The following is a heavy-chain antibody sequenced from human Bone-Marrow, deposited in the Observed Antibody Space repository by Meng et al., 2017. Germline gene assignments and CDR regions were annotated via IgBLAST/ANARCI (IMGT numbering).Heavy chain of an antibody. V-gene: IGHV1-69*01. CDR1: VGTFSSYA. Sequence: VKAGAEVKRLGSSVKVSCKASVGTFSSYAISWVRQAPGQGLEWMGGIIPIFGTANYAQKFQGRVTITADESTSTAYMELSSLRSEDTAVYYCARESRDIAVAGVYWGQGTLVTVSS. J-gene: IGHJ4*02. CDR3: ARESRDIAVAGVY. D-gene: IGHD6-19*01. CDR2: IIPIFGTA.